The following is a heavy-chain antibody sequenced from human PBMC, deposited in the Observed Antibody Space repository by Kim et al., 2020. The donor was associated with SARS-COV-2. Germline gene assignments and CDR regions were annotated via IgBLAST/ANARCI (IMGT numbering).Heavy chain of an antibody. V-gene: IGHV4-59*08. CDR3: ARHESIGSSWYYYYYGMDV. CDR1: GGSISSYY. J-gene: IGHJ6*02. D-gene: IGHD6-13*01. CDR2: IYYSEST. Sequence: SETLSLTCTVSGGSISSYYWSWIRQPPGKGLEWIGYIYYSESTNYNPSLKSRVTISVDTSKNQFSLKLSSVTAADTAVYYCARHESIGSSWYYYYYGMDVWGQGTTVTVSS.